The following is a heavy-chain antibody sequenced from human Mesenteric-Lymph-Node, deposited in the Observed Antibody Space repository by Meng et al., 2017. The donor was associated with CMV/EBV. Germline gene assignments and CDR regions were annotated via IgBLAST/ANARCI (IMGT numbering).Heavy chain of an antibody. J-gene: IGHJ6*02. D-gene: IGHD3-3*01. CDR1: GYTFTTYY. Sequence: ASVKVSCKASGYTFTTYYIHWVRQAPGQGLEWMGWINPNSGGTNYAQKFQGRVTMTRDTSITTAYMELSRLRSDDTAVYYCARYYDFWGTMDVWGQGTTVTVSS. CDR2: INPNSGGT. CDR3: ARYYDFWGTMDV. V-gene: IGHV1-2*02.